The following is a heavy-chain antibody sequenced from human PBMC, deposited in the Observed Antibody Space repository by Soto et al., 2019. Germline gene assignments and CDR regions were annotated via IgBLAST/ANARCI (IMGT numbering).Heavy chain of an antibody. J-gene: IGHJ4*02. Sequence: PGGSLRLSCAASGFRFDDYNMHWVRQAPGKGLEWVSSISSTTNYIYYGDSMKGRFTISRDNAKNSLYLEMNSLRAEDTAVYYCARESEDLTSNFDYWGQGTLVTVSS. CDR1: GFRFDDYN. CDR2: ISSTTNYI. V-gene: IGHV3-21*06. CDR3: ARESEDLTSNFDY.